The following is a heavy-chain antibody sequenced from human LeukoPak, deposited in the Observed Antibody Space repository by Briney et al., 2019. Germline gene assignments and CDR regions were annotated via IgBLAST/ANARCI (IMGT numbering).Heavy chain of an antibody. CDR3: ATLPWLPNDFDY. J-gene: IGHJ4*02. D-gene: IGHD3-9*01. Sequence: GGSLRLSCAASGFTFSSYGMHWVRQAPGKGLEWVAVIWYDGSNKYYADSVKGRFTISRDNSKNTLYLQMNSLRAEDTAVYYCATLPWLPNDFDYWGQGTLVTVSS. CDR1: GFTFSSYG. CDR2: IWYDGSNK. V-gene: IGHV3-33*01.